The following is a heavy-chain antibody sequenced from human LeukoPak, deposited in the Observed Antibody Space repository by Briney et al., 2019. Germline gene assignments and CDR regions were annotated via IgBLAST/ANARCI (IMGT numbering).Heavy chain of an antibody. CDR1: GGSISSTY. Sequence: SETLSLTCTVSGGSISSTYWNWIRQPPGKGLEWIGYIYYSGSTKYNPSLKSRVTISLDTSTNQFSLKLTSVTAADTAVYYCAREEKSTSRRWFDPWGQGTLVTVSS. D-gene: IGHD2/OR15-2a*01. V-gene: IGHV4-59*01. CDR2: IYYSGST. CDR3: AREEKSTSRRWFDP. J-gene: IGHJ5*02.